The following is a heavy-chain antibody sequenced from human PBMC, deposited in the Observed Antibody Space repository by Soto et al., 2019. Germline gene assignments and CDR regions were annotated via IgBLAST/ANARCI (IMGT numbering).Heavy chain of an antibody. CDR3: ARDQAITMDV. CDR1: GDTLTELS. J-gene: IGHJ6*02. V-gene: IGHV1-24*01. CDR2: FDPEDGET. Sequence: ASVKVSCKVSGDTLTELSMHWVRQAPGKGLEWMGGFDPEDGETIYAQKFQGRVTITADESTSTAYMELSSLRAEDMAVYYCARDQAITMDVWGQGTTVTVSS. D-gene: IGHD3-10*01.